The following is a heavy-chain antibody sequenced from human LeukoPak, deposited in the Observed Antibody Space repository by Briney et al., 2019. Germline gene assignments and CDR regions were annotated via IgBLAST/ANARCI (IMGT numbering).Heavy chain of an antibody. Sequence: GGSLRLSCAASGFTFSRYAMTWVRQAPGKGLEWVSAISGSGGNTYSADSVKGRFTISRDNSKNTLYLQMNSLRAEDTAVYYCARRAGGYSHPYDYWGQGTLVTVSS. CDR1: GFTFSRYA. D-gene: IGHD4-23*01. CDR2: ISGSGGNT. V-gene: IGHV3-23*01. J-gene: IGHJ4*02. CDR3: ARRAGGYSHPYDY.